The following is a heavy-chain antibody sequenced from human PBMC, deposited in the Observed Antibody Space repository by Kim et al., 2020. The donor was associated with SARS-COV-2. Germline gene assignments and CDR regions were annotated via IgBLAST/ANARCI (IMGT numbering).Heavy chain of an antibody. CDR1: GGSFSGYY. Sequence: SETLSLTCAVYGGSFSGYYWSWIRQPPGKGLEWIGEINHSGSTNYNPSLKSRVTISVDTSKNQFSLKLSSVTAADTAVYYCARGIAAAGSFDYWGQGTLVTVSS. CDR3: ARGIAAAGSFDY. D-gene: IGHD6-13*01. CDR2: INHSGST. J-gene: IGHJ4*02. V-gene: IGHV4-34*01.